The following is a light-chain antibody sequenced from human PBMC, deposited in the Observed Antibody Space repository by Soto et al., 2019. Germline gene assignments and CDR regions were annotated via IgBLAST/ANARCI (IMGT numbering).Light chain of an antibody. CDR3: QHYNNWPPWT. Sequence: EVVMTQSPATLSVSPGERATLTCRASQRISSNLAWYQQRPGQAPRLLIYGASTRAPGIPARLSGSGSETEFTLTISSLQSEDFAVYYCQHYNNWPPWTFGQGTKVDI. CDR1: QRISSN. CDR2: GAS. V-gene: IGKV3-15*01. J-gene: IGKJ1*01.